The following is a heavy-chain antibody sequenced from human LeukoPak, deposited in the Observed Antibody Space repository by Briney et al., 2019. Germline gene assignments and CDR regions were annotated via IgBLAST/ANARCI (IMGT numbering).Heavy chain of an antibody. D-gene: IGHD2-8*01. CDR3: ASGGMVYEADAFDI. V-gene: IGHV3-53*01. J-gene: IGHJ3*02. Sequence: GGSLRLSCTVSGFTVSSNSMSWVRQAPGKGLEWVSFIYSDNTHYSDSVKGRFTISRDNSKNTLYLQMNSLRAEDTAVYYCASGGMVYEADAFDIWGQGTMVTVSS. CDR1: GFTVSSNS. CDR2: IYSDNT.